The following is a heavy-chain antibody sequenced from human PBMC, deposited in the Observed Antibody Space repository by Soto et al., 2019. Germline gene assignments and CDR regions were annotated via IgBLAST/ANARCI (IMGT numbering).Heavy chain of an antibody. J-gene: IGHJ4*02. V-gene: IGHV3-23*01. CDR3: AKRRGAGGHFDY. CDR1: GFTFSSYA. CDR2: VSIGGST. D-gene: IGHD2-15*01. Sequence: PGGSLRLSCAASGFTFSSYAMGWVRQGPGKGLEWVAVVSIGGSTHYADSVRGRFTISRDNSKNTLSLQMNSLTAEDTAVYFCAKRRGAGGHFDYWGQGALFTVSS.